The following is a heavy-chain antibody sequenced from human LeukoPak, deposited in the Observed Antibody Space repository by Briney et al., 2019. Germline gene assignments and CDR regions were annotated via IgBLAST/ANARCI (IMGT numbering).Heavy chain of an antibody. J-gene: IGHJ1*01. V-gene: IGHV4-31*03. CDR2: IYYSGST. CDR3: ARVLWLGELFYFQH. D-gene: IGHD3-10*01. Sequence: SETLSLTCTVSGGSISSGGYYWSWIRQHPGNGLEWIGYIYYSGSTYYNPSLKSRVTISVDTSKNQFSLKLSSVTAADTAVYYCARVLWLGELFYFQHWGQGTLVTVSS. CDR1: GGSISSGGYY.